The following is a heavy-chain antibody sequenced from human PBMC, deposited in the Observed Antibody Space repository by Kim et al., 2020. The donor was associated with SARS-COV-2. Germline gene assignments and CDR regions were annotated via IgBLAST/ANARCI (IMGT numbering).Heavy chain of an antibody. CDR3: ARGGRYGSGNYLSQSFEY. Sequence: ASVKVSCKPSGYNFTNYAIHWVRQAPGQGLEWMGWINCGKGKTKYSPRFQGSVTISRDTSATAVYMELDSLKSEDTAVYYCARGGRYGSGNYLSQSFEYWGPGTLSTVSS. V-gene: IGHV1-3*01. J-gene: IGHJ4*02. D-gene: IGHD6-19*01. CDR1: GYNFTNYA. CDR2: INCGKGKT.